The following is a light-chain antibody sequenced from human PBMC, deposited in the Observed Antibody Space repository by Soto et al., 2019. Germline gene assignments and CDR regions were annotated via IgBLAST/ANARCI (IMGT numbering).Light chain of an antibody. CDR3: AAWDDSLSGPV. Sequence: QSVLSQSPSASGTPGQRVTISCSGSSSNIGSNYVFWYRQLPGTAPKLVIYRDTQRPSGVPDRFSGSKSGTSASLAISGLRSEDEADYYCAAWDDSLSGPVFGAGTKLTVL. J-gene: IGLJ1*01. CDR1: SSNIGSNY. V-gene: IGLV1-47*01. CDR2: RDT.